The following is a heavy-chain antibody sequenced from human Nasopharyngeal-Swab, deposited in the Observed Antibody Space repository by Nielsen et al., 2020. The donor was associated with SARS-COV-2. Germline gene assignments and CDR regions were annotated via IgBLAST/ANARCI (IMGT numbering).Heavy chain of an antibody. V-gene: IGHV3-11*04. D-gene: IGHD5-24*01. Sequence: GGSLRLSCAASGFSSSEYYMSWIRQVQGKGMEWISDISSSGSITHYADSMKGRFTTSRDNAKKSLYLQMNSLRAEDTAVYYCARGVETIHHWGQGSLVTVSS. J-gene: IGHJ1*01. CDR3: ARGVETIHH. CDR1: GFSSSEYY. CDR2: ISSSGSIT.